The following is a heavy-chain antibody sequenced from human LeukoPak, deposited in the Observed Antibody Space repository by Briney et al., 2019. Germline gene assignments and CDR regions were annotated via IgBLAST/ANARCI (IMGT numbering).Heavy chain of an antibody. D-gene: IGHD3-10*01. CDR2: MYSSGST. V-gene: IGHV4-4*07. J-gene: IGHJ3*02. Sequence: KASETLSLTCTVSGGSSSSYYWNWIRQPAGKGLEWIGRMYSSGSTNYNPSLKSRVTMSIDTSKNQFSLNLNSVTAADTAVYYCARSPGSGLFDIWGQGTMVTVSS. CDR1: GGSSSSYY. CDR3: ARSPGSGLFDI.